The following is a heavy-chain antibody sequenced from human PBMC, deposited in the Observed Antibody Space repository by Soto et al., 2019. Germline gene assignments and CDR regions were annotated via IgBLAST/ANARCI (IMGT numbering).Heavy chain of an antibody. D-gene: IGHD1-7*01. CDR1: GGSISSGGYS. CDR2: IYHSGST. Sequence: SETLSLTCAVSGGSISSGGYSWSWIRQPPGKGLEWIGYIYHSGSTYYNPSLKSRVTISVDRSKNQFSLKLSSVTAADTAVYYCARALVTGTTWFAPWGQGTLVTSPQ. CDR3: ARALVTGTTWFAP. V-gene: IGHV4-30-2*01. J-gene: IGHJ5*02.